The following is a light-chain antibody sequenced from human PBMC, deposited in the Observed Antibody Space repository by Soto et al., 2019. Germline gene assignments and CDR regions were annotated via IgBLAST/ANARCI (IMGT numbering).Light chain of an antibody. CDR3: SSYTCSSTLYV. V-gene: IGLV2-14*01. J-gene: IGLJ1*01. Sequence: QSALTQPASVSGSPGQSITISCTGTSSDVGGYNYVSWYQQHPGKAPKLMIYDVSNRPSGVFNRFSGSKSGNTASLTISRLQAEAEADSYCSSYTCSSTLYVFGTGTKVTVL. CDR1: SSDVGGYNY. CDR2: DVS.